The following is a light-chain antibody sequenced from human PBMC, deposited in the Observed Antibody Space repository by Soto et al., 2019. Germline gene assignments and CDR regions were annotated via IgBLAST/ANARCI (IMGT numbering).Light chain of an antibody. J-gene: IGKJ1*01. V-gene: IGKV1-5*03. CDR2: KAS. Sequence: IHITQSPSTLSASVGNRFAITCRASQSISSWFAWYQHKPGKAPKLLIYKASSLQSGVPSRFSGSGSGTDFTLTISSLQPEDFATYYCLQDYNYPATFGQGTKVDI. CDR1: QSISSW. CDR3: LQDYNYPAT.